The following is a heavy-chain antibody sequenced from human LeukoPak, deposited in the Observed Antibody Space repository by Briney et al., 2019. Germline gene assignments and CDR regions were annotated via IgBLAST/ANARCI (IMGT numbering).Heavy chain of an antibody. CDR2: ISYDGSNK. J-gene: IGHJ4*02. V-gene: IGHV3-30*03. Sequence: GGSLRLSCAASGFTFSIYGMHWVRQAPGKGLEWVAVISYDGSNKYYADSVKGRFTISRDNSKNTLYLQMNSLRAEDTAVYYCARGRTYYYDSSGYFKYWGQGTLVTVSS. CDR3: ARGRTYYYDSSGYFKY. CDR1: GFTFSIYG. D-gene: IGHD3-22*01.